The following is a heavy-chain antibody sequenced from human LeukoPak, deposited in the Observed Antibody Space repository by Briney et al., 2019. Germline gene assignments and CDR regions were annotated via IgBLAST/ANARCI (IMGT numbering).Heavy chain of an antibody. D-gene: IGHD2-2*01. J-gene: IGHJ5*02. Sequence: SETLSLTCTVSGGSISSYYWSWIRQPPGKGLEWIGYIYYSGSTNYNPSLKSRVTISVDTSKNQFSLKLSSVTAADTAVYYCARLASSTSLLYWFDPWGQGTLVTASS. CDR1: GGSISSYY. CDR2: IYYSGST. CDR3: ARLASSTSLLYWFDP. V-gene: IGHV4-59*08.